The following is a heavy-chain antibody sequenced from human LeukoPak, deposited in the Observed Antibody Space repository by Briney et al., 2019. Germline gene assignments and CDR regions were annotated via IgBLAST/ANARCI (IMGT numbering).Heavy chain of an antibody. CDR3: ARAGDLIIVSMGAFDI. CDR2: IYYSGST. D-gene: IGHD5/OR15-5a*01. V-gene: IGHV4-39*02. J-gene: IGHJ3*02. CDR1: GGSISSSSYY. Sequence: SETLSLTCTVSGGSISSSSYYWGWIRQPPGKGLEWIGSIYYSGSTYYNPSLKSRVSISVDTSKSHFSLKLNSVTAADTAVYYCARAGDLIIVSMGAFDIWGQGTLVTVSS.